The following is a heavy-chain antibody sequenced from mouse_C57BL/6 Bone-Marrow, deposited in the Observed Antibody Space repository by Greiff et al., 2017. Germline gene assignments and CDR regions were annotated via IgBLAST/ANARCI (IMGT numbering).Heavy chain of an antibody. CDR3: ARGYYYGSSLYFDY. J-gene: IGHJ2*01. D-gene: IGHD1-1*01. CDR1: GFTFSSYT. CDR2: ISGGGGNT. Sequence: DVKLVESGGGLVKPGGSLTLSCAASGFTFSSYTMSWVRQTPENRLEWVATISGGGGNTYYPDSVKGRFTISRDNAKNTLYLQMSSLRSEDTALYYCARGYYYGSSLYFDYWGQGTTLTVSA. V-gene: IGHV5-9*01.